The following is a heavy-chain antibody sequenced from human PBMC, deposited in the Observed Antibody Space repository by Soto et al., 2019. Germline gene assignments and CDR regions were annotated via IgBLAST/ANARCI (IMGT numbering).Heavy chain of an antibody. D-gene: IGHD3-22*01. CDR1: GYTFTSYY. V-gene: IGHV1-46*01. CDR2: INPSGGST. Sequence: ASVKVSCKASGYTFTSYYMHWVRQAPGQGLEWMGIINPSGGSTSYAQKFQGRVTMTRDTSTSTVYMELSSLRSEDTAVYYCARWVPFYDSSGYDNYELLDWGQGTLVTVSS. J-gene: IGHJ4*02. CDR3: ARWVPFYDSSGYDNYELLD.